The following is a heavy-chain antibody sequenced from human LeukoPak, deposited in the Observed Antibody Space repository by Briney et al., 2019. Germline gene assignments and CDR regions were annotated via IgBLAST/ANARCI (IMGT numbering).Heavy chain of an antibody. J-gene: IGHJ4*02. V-gene: IGHV1-3*01. CDR3: ARDYYYDFWSGLYDY. Sequence: ASVKVSCKASGYTFTSYAMHWVRQAPGQRLEWMGWINAGNGNTKYSQKFQGRVTITGDTSASTAYMELSSLRSEDTAVYYCARDYYYDFWSGLYDYWGQGTLVTVSS. D-gene: IGHD3-3*01. CDR2: INAGNGNT. CDR1: GYTFTSYA.